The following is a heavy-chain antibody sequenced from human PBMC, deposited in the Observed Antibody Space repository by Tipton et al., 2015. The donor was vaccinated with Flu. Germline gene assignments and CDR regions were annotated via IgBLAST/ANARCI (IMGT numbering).Heavy chain of an antibody. CDR3: ARRSVDCISGSCYALAGH. CDR1: GYGFSTYW. CDR2: IYPEDSRT. Sequence: MQLVQSGAEVKKPGESLKISCQASGYGFSTYWIGWVRQMSGKGLEWIGIIYPEDSRTKYSPSFRGQVTMSVDKSFNTAYLQWSSLKASDPATYYCARRSVDCISGSCYALAGHWGQGTLVTVSS. D-gene: IGHD2-15*01. J-gene: IGHJ4*02. V-gene: IGHV5-51*01.